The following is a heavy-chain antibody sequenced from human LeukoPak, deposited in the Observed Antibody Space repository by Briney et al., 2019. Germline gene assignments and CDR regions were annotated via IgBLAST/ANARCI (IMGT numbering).Heavy chain of an antibody. J-gene: IGHJ5*02. V-gene: IGHV3-23*01. Sequence: GGSLRLSCAASGFTFSSYAMSWVRQAPGKGLEWVSAISGSVGSTYYADSVKGRFTISRDNSKNTLYLQMNSLRAEDTAVYYCAKVDSSGWYDQNWFDPWGQGTLVTVSS. CDR3: AKVDSSGWYDQNWFDP. CDR2: ISGSVGST. D-gene: IGHD6-19*01. CDR1: GFTFSSYA.